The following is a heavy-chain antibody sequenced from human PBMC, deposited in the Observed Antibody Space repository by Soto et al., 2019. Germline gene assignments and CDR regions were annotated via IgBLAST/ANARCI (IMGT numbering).Heavy chain of an antibody. CDR2: ISGSGGSI. Sequence: EVPLLESGGGLVQPGGSLRLSCAASGFTFSTYAMNWVRQAPGNGLEWVSAISGSGGSIHYADSVKGRFTISRDNSKNTLYLQMYSLRDEDTAVYHCVKGYWKGDVWGQGTTVTVSS. CDR1: GFTFSTYA. V-gene: IGHV3-23*01. CDR3: VKGYWKGDV. D-gene: IGHD1-1*01. J-gene: IGHJ6*02.